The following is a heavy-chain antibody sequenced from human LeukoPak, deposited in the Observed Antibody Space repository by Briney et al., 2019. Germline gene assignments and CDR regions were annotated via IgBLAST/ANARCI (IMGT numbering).Heavy chain of an antibody. V-gene: IGHV1-2*02. Sequence: ASVKVSCKASGYTFTGHYMHWLRQDPEQGLEWMGWINPNNGGTNYAQKFQGRVTVTRDTSISTAYMELSRLRSDDTAVYHGAREIRKGQWPVFALNYWGQGTLVTVSS. CDR2: INPNNGGT. J-gene: IGHJ4*02. CDR3: AREIRKGQWPVFALNY. CDR1: GYTFTGHY. D-gene: IGHD6-19*01.